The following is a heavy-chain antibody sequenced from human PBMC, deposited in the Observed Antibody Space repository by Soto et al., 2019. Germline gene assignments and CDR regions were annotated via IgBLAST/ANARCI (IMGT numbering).Heavy chain of an antibody. D-gene: IGHD3-3*02. V-gene: IGHV1-69*12. CDR3: ARDKDRQQLGGNYYYILDV. CDR1: GGTFSTSA. Sequence: QVQLMQSGAEVKKPGSSVKVSCKASGGTFSTSAISWVRQAPGEGLEWVGGIMPIFATPDYAQKFQGRVTISADEATDTAYLELTSLPTDDTAVYYCARDKDRQQLGGNYYYILDVWGQGTAITVSS. J-gene: IGHJ6*02. CDR2: IMPIFATP.